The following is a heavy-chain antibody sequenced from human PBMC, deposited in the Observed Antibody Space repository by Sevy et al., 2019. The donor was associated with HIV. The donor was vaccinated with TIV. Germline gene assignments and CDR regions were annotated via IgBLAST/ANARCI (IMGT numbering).Heavy chain of an antibody. Sequence: ASVKVSCKVSGYTLTELSMHWVRQAPGKGLEWMGGFDPEDGETIYAQKFQGRVTMTEDTSTDTAYMELSSLGSEDTAVYYCAAEPGCSSTSCYEFDYWGQGTLVTVSS. CDR3: AAEPGCSSTSCYEFDY. CDR2: FDPEDGET. D-gene: IGHD2-2*01. J-gene: IGHJ4*02. V-gene: IGHV1-24*01. CDR1: GYTLTELS.